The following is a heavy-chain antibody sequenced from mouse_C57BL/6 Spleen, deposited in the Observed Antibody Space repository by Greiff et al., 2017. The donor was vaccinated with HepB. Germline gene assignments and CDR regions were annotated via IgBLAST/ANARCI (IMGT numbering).Heavy chain of an antibody. D-gene: IGHD1-1*01. Sequence: EVMLVESGGGLVQPGGSMKLSCAASGFTFSDAWMDWVRQSPEKGLEWVAEIRNKANNHATYYAESVKGRFTISRDDSKSSVYLQMNSLRAEDTGIYYCTRDGSSPRFAYWGQGTLVTVSA. CDR3: TRDGSSPRFAY. V-gene: IGHV6-6*01. CDR1: GFTFSDAW. CDR2: IRNKANNHAT. J-gene: IGHJ3*01.